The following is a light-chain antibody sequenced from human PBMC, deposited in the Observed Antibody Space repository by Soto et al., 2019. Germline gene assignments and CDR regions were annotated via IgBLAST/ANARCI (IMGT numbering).Light chain of an antibody. CDR3: QTWGAGIQV. J-gene: IGLJ2*01. Sequence: QSVLTQSPSASASLGASVKLTCTLSSGHNAYAIAWHQQQPEKGPRYLMKLNSDGSHTKGDGIPDRFSGSSSGAERYLIISSLQSEDEADYYCQTWGAGIQVFGGGTKVTVL. V-gene: IGLV4-69*01. CDR1: SGHNAYA. CDR2: LNSDGSH.